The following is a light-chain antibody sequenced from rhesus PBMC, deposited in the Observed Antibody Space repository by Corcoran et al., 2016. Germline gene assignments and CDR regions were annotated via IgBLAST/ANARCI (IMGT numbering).Light chain of an antibody. V-gene: IGKV1-74*01. Sequence: DIQMTQSPSSLPASVGDRVTITCRASENVNNYLNWYQQKPGIAPKLLIYKTSTLQSGVPSRFSGSGSGTDYTFTISGLQSEDVGTYYCQHSYGNPLSFGGGTKVELK. CDR2: KTS. CDR3: QHSYGNPLS. J-gene: IGKJ4*01. CDR1: ENVNNY.